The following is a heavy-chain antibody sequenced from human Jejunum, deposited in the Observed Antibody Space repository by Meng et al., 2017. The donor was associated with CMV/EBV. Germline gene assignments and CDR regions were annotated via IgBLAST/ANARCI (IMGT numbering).Heavy chain of an antibody. V-gene: IGHV3-21*01. J-gene: IGHJ5*02. CDR2: ISSSSRYI. Sequence: EVRLVDCGGGSVKPGGSLRLSLIGSGFTFSSYNMNWVRQATGKGLEWVSSISSSSRYINYADSVKGRFTISRDNAKNSLYLQMNSLRVEDTAIYYCARDIDHWGQGTLVTVSS. CDR3: ARDIDH. CDR1: GFTFSSYN.